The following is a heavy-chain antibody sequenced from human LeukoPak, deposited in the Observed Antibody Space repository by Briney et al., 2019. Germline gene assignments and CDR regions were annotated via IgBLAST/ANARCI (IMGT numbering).Heavy chain of an antibody. J-gene: IGHJ4*02. CDR3: ARDWSADY. CDR2: MGGSGDSP. Sequence: PGGSLRLSRKASGFTFSSYAMTWVRQAPGKGLEWVSAMGGSGDSPKYADSVKGRFTMSRDSSRNTVYLQMNRLRPDDTAVYYCARDWSADYWGQRTLVTVSS. V-gene: IGHV3-23*01. CDR1: GFTFSSYA.